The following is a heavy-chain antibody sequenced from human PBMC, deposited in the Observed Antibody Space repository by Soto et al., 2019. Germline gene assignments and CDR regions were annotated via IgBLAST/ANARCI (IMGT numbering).Heavy chain of an antibody. CDR3: ARGFSSSPDTIYYYYYGMAV. CDR1: GYSFTSYW. D-gene: IGHD6-6*01. Sequence: GESLKIYCKGSGYSFTSYWTSWVRQMPGKGLEWMGRIDPSDSYTNYSPSFQGHVTISADKSISTAYLQWSSLKASDTAMYYCARGFSSSPDTIYYYYYGMAVWGQGTTVTVSS. CDR2: IDPSDSYT. J-gene: IGHJ6*02. V-gene: IGHV5-10-1*01.